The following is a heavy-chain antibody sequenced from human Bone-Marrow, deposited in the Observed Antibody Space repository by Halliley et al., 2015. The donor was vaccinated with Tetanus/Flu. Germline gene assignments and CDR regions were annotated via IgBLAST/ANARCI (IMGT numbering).Heavy chain of an antibody. CDR3: ARDKKGVSGDYGLDV. Sequence: SLRLSCAASGFTVSHNYMTWVRQAPGGGLEWVSILYSGGSTYYADSVQGRFTISRDNSKNTVFLQMNSLRAEDTAVYYCARDKKGVSGDYGLDVWGQGTTVTVSS. J-gene: IGHJ6*02. CDR1: GFTVSHNY. D-gene: IGHD3-10*01. V-gene: IGHV3-53*01. CDR2: LYSGGST.